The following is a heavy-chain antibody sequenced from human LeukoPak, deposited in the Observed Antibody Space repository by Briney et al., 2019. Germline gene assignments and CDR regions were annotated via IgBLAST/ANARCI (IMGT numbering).Heavy chain of an antibody. CDR1: GRSISTYY. V-gene: IGHV4-59*08. D-gene: IGHD3-10*01. CDR3: ARQAWFGETLYGMDV. Sequence: SETLSLTCTVSGRSISTYYWTWIRQPPGKGLEWIGDIYNTGSTNYNPSLKSRVTISVDTSKNQFSLKLSSVTAADTAVYYCARQAWFGETLYGMDVWSQGTTVTVSS. J-gene: IGHJ6*02. CDR2: IYNTGST.